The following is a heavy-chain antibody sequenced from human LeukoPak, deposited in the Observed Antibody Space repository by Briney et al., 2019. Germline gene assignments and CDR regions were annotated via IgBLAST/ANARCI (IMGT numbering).Heavy chain of an antibody. J-gene: IGHJ4*02. Sequence: PSQTLSLTCTFSGGSISSGSYYWSWIRQPAGKGLEWIGRIYPSGSTNYNPSLKSRVTISVDTSKNQFSLKLSSVTAADTAVYYCARGGMITFGGVIVENWGQGTLVTVSS. CDR1: GGSISSGSYY. CDR2: IYPSGST. CDR3: ARGGMITFGGVIVEN. D-gene: IGHD3-16*02. V-gene: IGHV4-61*02.